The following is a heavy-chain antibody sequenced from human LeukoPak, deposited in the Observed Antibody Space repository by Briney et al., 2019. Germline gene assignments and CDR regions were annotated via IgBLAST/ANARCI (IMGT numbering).Heavy chain of an antibody. CDR2: ISYTGST. Sequence: PSETLSLTCIVSGGXISYSYWSWIRQPPGRGLEWFGYISYTGSTNYNPSLKGRVTISVDTSKNQFSLKLSSVTAADTAVYYCARQNKVSYYYGMDVWGQGTTVTVSS. CDR1: GGXISYSY. CDR3: ARQNKVSYYYGMDV. V-gene: IGHV4-59*01. J-gene: IGHJ6*02.